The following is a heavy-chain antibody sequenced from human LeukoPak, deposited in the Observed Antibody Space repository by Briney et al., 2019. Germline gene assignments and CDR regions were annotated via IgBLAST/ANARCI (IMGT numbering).Heavy chain of an antibody. CDR2: IRYDGSNK. J-gene: IGHJ4*02. V-gene: IGHV3-30*02. CDR3: AKNYYGSGSYYKDY. Sequence: AGGSLRLSCAASGFTFSSYGMHWVRQAPGKGLEWVAFIRYDGSNKYYADSVKGRFTTSRNNSKNTLYLQMNSLRAEDTAVYYCAKNYYGSGSYYKDYLGQGTLVTVSS. D-gene: IGHD3-10*01. CDR1: GFTFSSYG.